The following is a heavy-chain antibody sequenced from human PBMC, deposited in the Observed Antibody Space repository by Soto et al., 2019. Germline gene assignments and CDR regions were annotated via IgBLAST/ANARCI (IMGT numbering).Heavy chain of an antibody. CDR2: IKQDGSEK. J-gene: IGHJ3*01. D-gene: IGHD6-13*01. CDR1: GFTFSSYW. Sequence: GGSLRLSCAASGFTFSSYWMSWVRQAPGKGLEWVANIKQDGSEKYYVDSVKGRFTISRDIAKNSLYLQMNSLRAEDTAVYYCARDQTDSSSWYDAFDVWGQGTMVTVSS. CDR3: ARDQTDSSSWYDAFDV. V-gene: IGHV3-7*01.